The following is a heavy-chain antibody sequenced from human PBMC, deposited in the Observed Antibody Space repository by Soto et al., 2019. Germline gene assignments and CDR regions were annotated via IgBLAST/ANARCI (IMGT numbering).Heavy chain of an antibody. V-gene: IGHV3-48*02. Sequence: EVQLVESGGGLVQPGGSLRLSCAASGFTFSSYSMNWVRQAPGKGLEWLSYISGSSATIYYADSVKGRFTISRDNAKNSLYLQMNRLRDEDTAVYYCARTLGADPKPSDAFDVWGQGTMVTVSS. J-gene: IGHJ3*01. D-gene: IGHD7-27*01. CDR1: GFTFSSYS. CDR2: ISGSSATI. CDR3: ARTLGADPKPSDAFDV.